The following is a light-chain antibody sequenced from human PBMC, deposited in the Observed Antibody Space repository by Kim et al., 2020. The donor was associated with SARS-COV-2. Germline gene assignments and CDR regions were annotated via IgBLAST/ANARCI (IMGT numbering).Light chain of an antibody. V-gene: IGLV3-1*01. CDR1: KLGDKY. CDR3: QAWDSSTASYV. J-gene: IGLJ1*01. Sequence: SPGQTASITCSGDKLGDKYACWYQQKQGQSPVLVIYQDSKRPSGIPERFSGSNSGNTATLTISGTQAMDEADYYCQAWDSSTASYVFGTGTKVTVL. CDR2: QDS.